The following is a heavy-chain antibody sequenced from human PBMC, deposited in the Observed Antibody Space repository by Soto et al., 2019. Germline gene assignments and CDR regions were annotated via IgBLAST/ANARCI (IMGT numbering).Heavy chain of an antibody. CDR2: ISGSGATT. CDR1: GFTFSNYA. J-gene: IGHJ4*02. V-gene: IGHV3-23*01. D-gene: IGHD3-10*01. CDR3: AKDSLYYYGSWLRKGLDY. Sequence: EVQLLESGGGLVQPGGSLRLSCAASGFTFSNYAMIWVRQAPGKGLEWVSSISGSGATTYYADSVKGRVTISRDNSKNTLYLQMNSLRAEDTSVYYCAKDSLYYYGSWLRKGLDYWGQGTLVTVSS.